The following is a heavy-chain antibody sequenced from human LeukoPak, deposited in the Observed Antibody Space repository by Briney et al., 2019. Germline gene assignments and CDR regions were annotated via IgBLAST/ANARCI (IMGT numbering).Heavy chain of an antibody. CDR3: ARDWRDGYNYYFDY. J-gene: IGHJ4*02. CDR1: GYTFTSYG. Sequence: GASVKVSCKASGYTFTSYGISWVRQAPGQGLEXMXWISAYNDNTNYAQKLQGRVTMTTDTSTSTAYMELRSLRSDDTAVYYCARDWRDGYNYYFDYWGQGTLVTVSS. D-gene: IGHD5-24*01. V-gene: IGHV1-18*01. CDR2: ISAYNDNT.